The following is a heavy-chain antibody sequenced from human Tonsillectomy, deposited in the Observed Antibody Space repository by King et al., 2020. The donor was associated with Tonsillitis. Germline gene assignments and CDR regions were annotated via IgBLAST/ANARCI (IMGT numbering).Heavy chain of an antibody. V-gene: IGHV6-1*01. D-gene: IGHD2-15*01. J-gene: IGHJ4*02. Sequence: VQLQQSGPGLVKPSQTLSLTCAISGDSVSSNSAAWNWIRQSPSRGLEWLGRTYYRSKWYNDYAPSVTSRITINPDTAKNQFSLHLNSVTPEDRAVYYCARGYCSGGCCYSDGYFTFWGQGTLVAVSS. CDR3: ARGYCSGGCCYSDGYFTF. CDR1: GDSVSSNSAA. CDR2: TYYRSKWYN.